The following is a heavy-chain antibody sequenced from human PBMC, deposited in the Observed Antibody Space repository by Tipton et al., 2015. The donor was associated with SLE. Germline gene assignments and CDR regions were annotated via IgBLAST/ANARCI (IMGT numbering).Heavy chain of an antibody. CDR3: AGIRPGHGDPFDF. V-gene: IGHV4-4*07. J-gene: IGHJ4*02. Sequence: TLSLTCTVSGGSLNNHFCSWIRQPAGKGLEWIGRLYGSGSPTHYNPSLEGRVTVSVDTSQNQVSLKLTSVTAADTAVCYCAGIRPGHGDPFDFWGQGTLVTVSS. CDR1: GGSLNNHF. CDR2: LYGSGSPT. D-gene: IGHD5-18*01.